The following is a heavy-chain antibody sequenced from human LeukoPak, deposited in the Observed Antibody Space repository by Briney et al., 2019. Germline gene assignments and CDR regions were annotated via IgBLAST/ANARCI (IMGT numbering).Heavy chain of an antibody. CDR2: ISYDGSNN. CDR3: AKDWDDISAGDY. J-gene: IGHJ4*02. D-gene: IGHD3-9*01. V-gene: IGHV3-30*18. CDR1: GFTFSSYG. Sequence: PGGSLRLSCAASGFTFSSYGMHWVRQAPGKGLEWVAVISYDGSNNYYADSVKGRFTISRDNSKNTLYLQMNSLRAEDTAVYYCAKDWDDISAGDYWGQGTLVTVSS.